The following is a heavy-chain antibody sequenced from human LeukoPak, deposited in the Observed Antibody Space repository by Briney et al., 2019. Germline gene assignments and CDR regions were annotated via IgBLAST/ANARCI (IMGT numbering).Heavy chain of an antibody. J-gene: IGHJ4*02. D-gene: IGHD3-22*01. Sequence: GGSLRLSCAASGFTFSSYSMNWVRQAPGKGLEWVSYISDSSNATHYADSVKGRFTISRDNAKNSLFLQMNSLRTEDTAVYYCAKDHDYYDSSGYYYWGQGTLVTVSS. V-gene: IGHV3-48*04. CDR1: GFTFSSYS. CDR3: AKDHDYYDSSGYYY. CDR2: ISDSSNAT.